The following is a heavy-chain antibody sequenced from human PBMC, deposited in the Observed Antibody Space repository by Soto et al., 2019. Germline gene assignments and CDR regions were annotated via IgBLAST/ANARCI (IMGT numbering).Heavy chain of an antibody. V-gene: IGHV1-18*01. J-gene: IGHJ4*02. D-gene: IGHD4-17*01. Sequence: QVQLVQSGAEVKKPGASVKVSCKTSGYTFTNYGINWVRQAPGQGLEWMGWISVYSGDTNYAQKFQGRVSMTTDTSTGTAYMELWSLKSDDTAVYYCARVGGVRGYHYVDAFDYWGQGSLVGVSA. CDR2: ISVYSGDT. CDR1: GYTFTNYG. CDR3: ARVGGVRGYHYVDAFDY.